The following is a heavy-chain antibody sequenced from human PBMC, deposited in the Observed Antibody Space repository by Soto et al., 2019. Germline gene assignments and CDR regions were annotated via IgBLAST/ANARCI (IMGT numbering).Heavy chain of an antibody. CDR3: ARDLGSTNYYFDY. CDR2: IWYDGSNK. CDR1: GFTFSSYG. J-gene: IGHJ4*02. D-gene: IGHD5-12*01. Sequence: QVQLVESGGGVVQPGRSLRLSCAASGFTFSSYGFHWVRQVPGKGLEWVAVIWYDGSNKYYVDSVKGRFTISRDNSKNTLYLQMNSLRAEDTAVYYCARDLGSTNYYFDYWGQGTLVIVSS. V-gene: IGHV3-33*01.